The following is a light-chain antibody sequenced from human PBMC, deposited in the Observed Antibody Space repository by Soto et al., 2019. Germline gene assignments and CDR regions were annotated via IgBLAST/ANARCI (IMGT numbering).Light chain of an antibody. CDR3: QQYATSQT. CDR2: ASS. Sequence: EIVLTQSPGTLSLSPGERATLSCSASQSISSSYLAWYQQKPGQAPRLLIYASSTRATGIPDRFSGGGSGTDFTLSISRLEPEDFAVYYCQQYATSQTFGQGTKVEIK. J-gene: IGKJ1*01. CDR1: QSISSSY. V-gene: IGKV3-20*01.